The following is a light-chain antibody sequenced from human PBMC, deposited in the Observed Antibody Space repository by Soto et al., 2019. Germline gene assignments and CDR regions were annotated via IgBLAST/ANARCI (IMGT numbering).Light chain of an antibody. J-gene: IGLJ1*01. V-gene: IGLV2-14*01. CDR3: TSYTSSSTLYV. Sequence: QSALTQPASVSGSPGQSITISCTGTSSDVGGYNYVSWYQQNQGKAPKLLIYDVSNRPSGVSNRFSGSKSGNTASLTISGLQAEDEADYYCTSYTSSSTLYVFGTGTKLTVL. CDR2: DVS. CDR1: SSDVGGYNY.